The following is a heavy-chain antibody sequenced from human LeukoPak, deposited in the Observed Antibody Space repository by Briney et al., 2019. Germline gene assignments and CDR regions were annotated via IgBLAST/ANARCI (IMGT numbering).Heavy chain of an antibody. D-gene: IGHD4-17*01. CDR1: GFTFSSYG. Sequence: PGRSLRLSCAASGFTFSSYGMHWVRQAPGTGPDWVAVISYDGSNKYYADSVKGRFTISRDNSKNTLYLQMNSLRAEDTAVYYCAKLAVTTCMDVWGQGTTVTVSS. J-gene: IGHJ6*02. V-gene: IGHV3-30*18. CDR2: ISYDGSNK. CDR3: AKLAVTTCMDV.